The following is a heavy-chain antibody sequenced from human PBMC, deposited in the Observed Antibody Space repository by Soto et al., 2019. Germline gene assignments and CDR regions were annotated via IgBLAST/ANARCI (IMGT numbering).Heavy chain of an antibody. J-gene: IGHJ5*02. D-gene: IGHD3-3*01. CDR3: ARWWSGSRQGFDP. CDR1: GGSISSGDYY. CDR2: IYYSGST. Sequence: QVQLQESGPGLVKPSQTLSLTCTVSGGSISSGDYYWSWIRQHPGKGLEWIGYIYYSGSTYYNPAIKSRVTISVDTSKIQFSLKLSSVTAADTAVYYCARWWSGSRQGFDPWGQGTLVTVSS. V-gene: IGHV4-31*03.